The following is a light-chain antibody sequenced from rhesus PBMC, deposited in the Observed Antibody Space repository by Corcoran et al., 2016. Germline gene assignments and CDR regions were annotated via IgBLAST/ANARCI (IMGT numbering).Light chain of an antibody. CDR2: KAS. Sequence: DIQMTQSPSSLSASVGDRVTITCRASQGISSWLAWYQQKPGKAPKLLIYKASSLQSGVPSRFSGSGFGTDFTLTISSLQTEDCATYYCQQYNSAARTFGQGTKVEVK. V-gene: IGKV1-21*01. CDR3: QQYNSAART. CDR1: QGISSW. J-gene: IGKJ1*01.